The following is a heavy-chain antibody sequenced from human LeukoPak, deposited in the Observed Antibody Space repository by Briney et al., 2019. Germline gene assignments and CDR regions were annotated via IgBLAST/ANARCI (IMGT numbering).Heavy chain of an antibody. CDR2: IYYSGST. V-gene: IGHV4-59*01. D-gene: IGHD5/OR15-5a*01. CDR3: ARIELYDGIDPNFDY. CDR1: GGSISSYY. Sequence: SETLSLTCTVSGGSISSYYWSWIRQPPGKGLEWIGYIYYSGSTNYDPSLKSRVTISVDTSKNQFSLKLSSVTAEDTAVYYCARIELYDGIDPNFDYWGQGTLVSVSS. J-gene: IGHJ4*02.